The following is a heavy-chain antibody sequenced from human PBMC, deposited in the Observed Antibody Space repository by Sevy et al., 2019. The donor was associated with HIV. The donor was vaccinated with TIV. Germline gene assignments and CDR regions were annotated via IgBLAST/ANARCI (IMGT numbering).Heavy chain of an antibody. D-gene: IGHD2-8*01. Sequence: GGSLRLSCVASGFIFSTYGMHWVRQAPGKGLEWVAVIWYDGINKDYADSVKGRFIISRDNSKNTMYLEMDSLRSEDTAVYYCARDSRNGLDPLGQGALVTVSS. V-gene: IGHV3-33*01. CDR3: ARDSRNGLDP. J-gene: IGHJ5*02. CDR2: IWYDGINK. CDR1: GFIFSTYG.